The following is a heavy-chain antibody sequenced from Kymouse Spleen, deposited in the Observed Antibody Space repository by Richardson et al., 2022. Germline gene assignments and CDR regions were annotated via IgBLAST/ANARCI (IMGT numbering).Heavy chain of an antibody. CDR1: GGTFSSYA. CDR2: IIPIFGTA. Sequence: QVQLVQSGAEVKKPGSSVKVSCKASGGTFSSYAISWVRQAPGQGLEWMGGIIPIFGTANYAQKFQGRVTITTDESTSTAYMELSSLRSEDTAVYYCARGGGIAAAGTDYYYYGMDVWGQGTTVTVSS. D-gene: IGHD6-13*01. J-gene: IGHJ6*02. CDR3: ARGGGIAAAGTDYYYYGMDV. V-gene: IGHV1-69*05.